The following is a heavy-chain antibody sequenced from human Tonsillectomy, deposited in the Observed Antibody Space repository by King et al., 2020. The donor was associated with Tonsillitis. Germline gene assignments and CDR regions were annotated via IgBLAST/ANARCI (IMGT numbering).Heavy chain of an antibody. J-gene: IGHJ4*02. CDR3: AKESDHFWSGYYFDY. Sequence: VQLVESGGGLVQPGGSLRLSCAASGFTFSSYAMSWVRQAPGKGLEWVSAISGSSSNTYYADSVKGRFTISRDNSKNTLYLQMNSLRAEDTAVYYCAKESDHFWSGYYFDYWGQGTLVTVSS. D-gene: IGHD3-3*02. CDR1: GFTFSSYA. CDR2: ISGSSSNT. V-gene: IGHV3-23*04.